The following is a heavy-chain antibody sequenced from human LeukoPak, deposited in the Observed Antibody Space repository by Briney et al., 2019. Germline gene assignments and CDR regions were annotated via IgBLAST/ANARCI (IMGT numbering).Heavy chain of an antibody. Sequence: PGGSLRLSCAASGFTFSTYGMHWVRQPPGKGLEWVAFIQHDGKNKFYLDSVKGRFTIPRDNSKNTLHLQIYSLRPEDTALYYCSTVAPDDGFDIWGQGTMVTVSS. D-gene: IGHD4-23*01. CDR2: IQHDGKNK. CDR1: GFTFSTYG. V-gene: IGHV3-30*02. CDR3: STVAPDDGFDI. J-gene: IGHJ3*02.